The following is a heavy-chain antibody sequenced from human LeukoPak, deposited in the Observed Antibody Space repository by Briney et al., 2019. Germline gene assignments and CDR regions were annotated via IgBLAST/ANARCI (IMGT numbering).Heavy chain of an antibody. Sequence: SETLSLTCAVYGGSFSGYYWSCIRQPPGKGLEWIGEINHSGSTNYNPSLKSRVTISVDTSKNQFSLKLSSVTAADTAVYYCARGRYSYGYWYFDYWGQGTLVTVSS. D-gene: IGHD5-18*01. CDR1: GGSFSGYY. J-gene: IGHJ4*02. CDR3: ARGRYSYGYWYFDY. CDR2: INHSGST. V-gene: IGHV4-34*01.